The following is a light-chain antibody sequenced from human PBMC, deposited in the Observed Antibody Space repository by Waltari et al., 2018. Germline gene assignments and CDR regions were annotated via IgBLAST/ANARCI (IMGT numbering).Light chain of an antibody. CDR3: QQHNSHPWT. V-gene: IGKV1-17*03. J-gene: IGKJ1*01. CDR1: QTISSF. Sequence: DIQMTQSPSSLSVSVGDRVTITCRASQTISSFLAWYQQKPGKVPKLLIYAASSLESGVPSRFSGSGSGTEFTLTISSLQPEDFATYYCQQHNSHPWTFGQGTKVEIK. CDR2: AAS.